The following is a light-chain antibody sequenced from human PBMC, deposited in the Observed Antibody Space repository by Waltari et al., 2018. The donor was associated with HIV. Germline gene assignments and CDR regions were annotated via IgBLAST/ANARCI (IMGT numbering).Light chain of an antibody. V-gene: IGLV1-44*01. J-gene: IGLJ3*02. Sequence: QSVLRQSPSASGTPGQRVTISCSGISSNIGSNPVNWYQQFPGTAPKPLIYSNAQRPSGVPDRFSGSKSGTSASLAISVLQSEDEADYYCAAWDDSLDGPVFGGGTKVTVL. CDR1: SSNIGSNP. CDR3: AAWDDSLDGPV. CDR2: SNA.